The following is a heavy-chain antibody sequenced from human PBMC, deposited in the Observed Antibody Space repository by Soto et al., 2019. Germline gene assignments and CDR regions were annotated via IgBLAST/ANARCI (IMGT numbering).Heavy chain of an antibody. D-gene: IGHD2-2*02. Sequence: ASVKVSCKASGYTFTSYGISWVRQAPGQGLEWMGWISAYNGNTNYAQKLQGRVTMTTDTSTSTAYMELRSLRSDDTAVYYCARVKNCSSTSCYIFSYYYGMDVWGQGTTVTVSS. CDR2: ISAYNGNT. CDR1: GYTFTSYG. V-gene: IGHV1-18*01. CDR3: ARVKNCSSTSCYIFSYYYGMDV. J-gene: IGHJ6*02.